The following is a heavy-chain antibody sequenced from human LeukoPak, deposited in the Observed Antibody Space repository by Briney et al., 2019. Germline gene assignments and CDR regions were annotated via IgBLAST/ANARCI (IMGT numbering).Heavy chain of an antibody. CDR2: ISGSGGST. CDR1: GFTFSSYE. J-gene: IGHJ6*02. D-gene: IGHD3-9*01. CDR3: AKGHDTESYYYGMDV. Sequence: PGGSLRLSCAASGFTFSSYEMNWVRQAPGKGLEWVSAISGSGGSTYYADSVKGRFTISRDNSKNTLYLQMNSLRAEDTAVYYCAKGHDTESYYYGMDVWGQGTTVTVSS. V-gene: IGHV3-23*01.